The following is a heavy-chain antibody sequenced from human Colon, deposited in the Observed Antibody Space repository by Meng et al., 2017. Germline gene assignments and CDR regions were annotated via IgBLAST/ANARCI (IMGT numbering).Heavy chain of an antibody. CDR2: INPNTGGT. CDR1: GYSFIRYH. Sequence: QVQLVQSGAEVRKPGASVKVYCKPSGYSFIRYHLRWVRQAPGQGLEWVGRINPNTGGTNYAQKFQGRVTLTSDTSMSIAYMEMSSLISDDTAVYYCARVPFYYDRSGFYLDSWGQGTLVTVPS. D-gene: IGHD3-22*01. V-gene: IGHV1-2*06. CDR3: ARVPFYYDRSGFYLDS. J-gene: IGHJ4*02.